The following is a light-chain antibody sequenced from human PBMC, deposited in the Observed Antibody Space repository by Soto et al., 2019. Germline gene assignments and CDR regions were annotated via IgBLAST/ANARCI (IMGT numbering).Light chain of an antibody. CDR2: GAS. J-gene: IGKJ2*01. Sequence: EIVLTQSPATLSVSPGERATLSCRASQSVSSNLAWYQQKPGQAPRLLIYGASTRATGIAARFSGSGSGTEFTLTISSLQSEDPAVYYCQQINTWPPMYIFGQGTTVEIK. CDR3: QQINTWPPMYI. CDR1: QSVSSN. V-gene: IGKV3-15*01.